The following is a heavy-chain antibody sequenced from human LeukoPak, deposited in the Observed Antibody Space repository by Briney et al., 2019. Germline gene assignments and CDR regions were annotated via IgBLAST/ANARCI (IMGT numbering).Heavy chain of an antibody. Sequence: SETLSLTCAVYGGSFSGYYWSWIRQPPGKGLEWIGEINHSGSTNYNPSLKSRVTILVDTSKNQFSLKLSSVTAADTAVYYCARAAPYGSGSYYNGDYWGQGTLVTVSS. CDR2: INHSGST. V-gene: IGHV4-34*01. J-gene: IGHJ4*02. CDR3: ARAAPYGSGSYYNGDY. D-gene: IGHD3-10*01. CDR1: GGSFSGYY.